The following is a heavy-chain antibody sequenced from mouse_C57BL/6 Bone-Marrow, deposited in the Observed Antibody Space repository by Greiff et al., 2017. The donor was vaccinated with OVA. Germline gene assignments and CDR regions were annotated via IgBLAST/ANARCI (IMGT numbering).Heavy chain of an antibody. V-gene: IGHV1-22*01. CDR1: GYTFTDYN. D-gene: IGHD1-1*01. J-gene: IGHJ3*01. Sequence: EVQLQQSGPELVKPGASVKMSCKASGYTFTDYNMHWVKQSHGKSLEWIGYINPNNGGTSYNQKFKGTATLTVNKSSSTAYMELRSLTSEDSAVYYCARIYYGSSSWFAYWGQGTLVTVSA. CDR2: INPNNGGT. CDR3: ARIYYGSSSWFAY.